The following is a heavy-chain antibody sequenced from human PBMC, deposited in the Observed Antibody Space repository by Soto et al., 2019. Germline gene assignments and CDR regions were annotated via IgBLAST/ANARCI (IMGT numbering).Heavy chain of an antibody. Sequence: EVQLVESGGDLVQPGGSLRLSCAASGFTLSDYWIHWVRQVPGKGLVWVSRIDNHGSGTSYADFVKGRFTISRDSAKNTFYLQMNTLSVDVTAIYYYATMQLAGPGYWGQGTLVTVSS. D-gene: IGHD6-19*01. J-gene: IGHJ4*02. CDR2: IDNHGSGT. V-gene: IGHV3-74*01. CDR3: ATMQLAGPGY. CDR1: GFTLSDYW.